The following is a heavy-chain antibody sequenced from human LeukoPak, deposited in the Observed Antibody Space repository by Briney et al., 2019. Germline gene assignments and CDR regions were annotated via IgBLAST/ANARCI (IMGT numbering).Heavy chain of an antibody. CDR2: MNPNSGNT. D-gene: IGHD2-2*02. V-gene: IGHV1-8*03. CDR1: GYTFTSYY. Sequence: ASVKVSCKASGYTFTSYYMHWVRQAPGQGLEWMGWMNPNSGNTGYAQKFQGRVTITRNTSISTAYMELNSLRAEDTAVYYCARDTPDHRYCSSTSCYTPLGAFDIWGQGTMVTVSS. J-gene: IGHJ3*02. CDR3: ARDTPDHRYCSSTSCYTPLGAFDI.